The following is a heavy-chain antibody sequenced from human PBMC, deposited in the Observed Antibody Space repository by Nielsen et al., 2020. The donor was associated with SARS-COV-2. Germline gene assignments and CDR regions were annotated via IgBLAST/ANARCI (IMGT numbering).Heavy chain of an antibody. D-gene: IGHD3-10*01. CDR2: ISSSSSYT. V-gene: IGHV3-21*05. J-gene: IGHJ6*02. Sequence: GGSLRLSCAASGFTFSSYEMNWVRQAPGKGLEWVSYISSSSSYTNYADSVKGRFTISRDNAKNSLYLQMNSLRAEDTAVYYCARGELLLWFGELSPRDYYGMDVWGQGTTVTVSS. CDR1: GFTFSSYE. CDR3: ARGELLLWFGELSPRDYYGMDV.